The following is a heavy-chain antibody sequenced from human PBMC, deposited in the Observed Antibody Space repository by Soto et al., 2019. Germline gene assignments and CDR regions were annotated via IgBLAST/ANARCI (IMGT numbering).Heavy chain of an antibody. V-gene: IGHV1-46*01. Sequence: GASVKVSCKASGYTFTSYYIHWVRQAPGQGLEWMGIINPSGGSTSYTQKFQDRVTMSRDTSTSTVYMELSSLTSEDTAVYYCARVRDGYSYSYFDYWGQGTLVTVSS. J-gene: IGHJ4*02. CDR2: INPSGGST. CDR1: GYTFTSYY. CDR3: ARVRDGYSYSYFDY. D-gene: IGHD5-18*01.